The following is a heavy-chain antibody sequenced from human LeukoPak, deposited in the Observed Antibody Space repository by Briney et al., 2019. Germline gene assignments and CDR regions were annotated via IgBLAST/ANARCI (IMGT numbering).Heavy chain of an antibody. CDR2: INHSGST. Sequence: PSETLSLTCAVYGGSFSGYYWSWIRQPPGKGLEWIGEINHSGSTNYNPSLKSRVTISVDTSKNQFSLKLSSVTAADTAVYYCARAITYYYDSSGYAQMYYFDYWGQGTLVTVSS. D-gene: IGHD3-22*01. V-gene: IGHV4-34*01. CDR3: ARAITYYYDSSGYAQMYYFDY. J-gene: IGHJ4*02. CDR1: GGSFSGYY.